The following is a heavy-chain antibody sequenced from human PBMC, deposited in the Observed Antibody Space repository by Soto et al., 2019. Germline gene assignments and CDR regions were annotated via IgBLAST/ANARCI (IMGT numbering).Heavy chain of an antibody. V-gene: IGHV1-58*02. Sequence: GASVKVSCKASGYTFTSYDINWVRQARGQRLEWIGWIVVGSGNTNYAQKFQEGVTITRDMSTSTAYMELSSLRSEDTAVYYCAAEVTWAPRRGHYDSSGYSLYGDAFDIWGQGAMVTVSS. CDR2: IVVGSGNT. CDR1: GYTFTSYD. D-gene: IGHD3-22*01. J-gene: IGHJ3*02. CDR3: AAEVTWAPRRGHYDSSGYSLYGDAFDI.